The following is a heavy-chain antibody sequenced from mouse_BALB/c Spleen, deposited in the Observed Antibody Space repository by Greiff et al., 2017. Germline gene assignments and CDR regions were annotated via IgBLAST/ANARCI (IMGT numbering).Heavy chain of an antibody. CDR3: ARVDSSGYDAMDY. V-gene: IGHV2-9*02. CDR2: IWAGGST. Sequence: QVQLKESGPGLVAPSQSLSITCTVSGFSLTSYGVHWVRQPPGKGLEWLGVIWAGGSTNYNSALMSRLSISKDNSKSQVFLKMNSLQTDDTAMYYCARVDSSGYDAMDYWGQGTSVTVSS. D-gene: IGHD3-2*01. CDR1: GFSLTSYG. J-gene: IGHJ4*01.